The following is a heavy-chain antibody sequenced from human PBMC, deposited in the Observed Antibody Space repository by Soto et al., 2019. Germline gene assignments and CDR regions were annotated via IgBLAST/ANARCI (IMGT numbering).Heavy chain of an antibody. CDR2: ISYEGSNA. J-gene: IGHJ6*02. V-gene: IGHV3-30-3*01. D-gene: IGHD1-1*01. CDR1: GFTFGTYA. CDR3: ARVTPGNNLYYFSGMDV. Sequence: GGSLRLSCVASGFTFGTYAIHWVRQAPGKGLQWVALISYEGSNAYYADSVKGRFTVSRDNSKSTLYLQMNSLRPEDTGVYYCARVTPGNNLYYFSGMDVWGQGTSVTVSS.